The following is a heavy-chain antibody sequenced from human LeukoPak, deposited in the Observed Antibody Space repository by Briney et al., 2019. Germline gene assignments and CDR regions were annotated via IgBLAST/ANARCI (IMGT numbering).Heavy chain of an antibody. Sequence: PGGSLRLSCSASGFTFSSPWMHWVRQAPGKGLVWVSRINADGSTINYADSVEGRFTISRDNAKNTLYLQMNSLRAEDTAVYFCARGFLRRGSPVDFWGRGTPVTVTS. CDR3: ARGFLRRGSPVDF. D-gene: IGHD2/OR15-2a*01. J-gene: IGHJ4*02. CDR1: GFTFSSPW. CDR2: INADGSTI. V-gene: IGHV3-74*01.